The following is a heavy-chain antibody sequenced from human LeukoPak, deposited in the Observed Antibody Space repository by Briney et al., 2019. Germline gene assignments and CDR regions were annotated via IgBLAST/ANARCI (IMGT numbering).Heavy chain of an antibody. D-gene: IGHD3-10*01. Sequence: SDTLSLTCTVSGGSISSYYWSWIRQPPGKGLEWIGYIYYSGSTNYNPSLKSRVTISVDTSKNQFSLKLSSVTAADTAVYYCARHPRPRFGDIEFDPWGQGTLVTVSS. CDR3: ARHPRPRFGDIEFDP. CDR2: IYYSGST. J-gene: IGHJ5*02. CDR1: GGSISSYY. V-gene: IGHV4-59*08.